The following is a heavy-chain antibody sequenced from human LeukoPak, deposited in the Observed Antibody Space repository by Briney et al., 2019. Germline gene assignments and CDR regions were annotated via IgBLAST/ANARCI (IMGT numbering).Heavy chain of an antibody. D-gene: IGHD4-17*01. CDR1: GGTFSSYT. Sequence: ASVKVSCKASGGTFSSYTISWVRQAPGQGLEWIGRIIPILGIANYAQKFQGRITITADKSTSTAYMELSSLRSEDTAVYYCASTVTTYAFDIWGQGTMVTVSS. CDR3: ASTVTTYAFDI. V-gene: IGHV1-69*02. CDR2: IIPILGIA. J-gene: IGHJ3*02.